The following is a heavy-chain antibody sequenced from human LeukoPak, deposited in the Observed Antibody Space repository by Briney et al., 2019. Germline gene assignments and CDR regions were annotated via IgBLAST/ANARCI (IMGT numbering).Heavy chain of an antibody. V-gene: IGHV3-11*06. CDR1: GFTFSGYW. CDR2: IGIDSGNT. D-gene: IGHD1-1*01. CDR3: ARDHNYAFDN. Sequence: PGGSLRLSCEASGFTFSGYWMGWVRQAPGKGLEWISYIGIDSGNTKYADSVRGRFTISADKAKNSLYLQMNSLRVEDTAVYYCARDHNYAFDNWGQGTLVSVAS. J-gene: IGHJ4*02.